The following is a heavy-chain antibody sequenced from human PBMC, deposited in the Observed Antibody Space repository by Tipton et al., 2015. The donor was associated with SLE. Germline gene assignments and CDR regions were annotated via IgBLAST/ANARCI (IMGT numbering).Heavy chain of an antibody. Sequence: TLSLTCTVSGDSVTRTSNYWGWIRQPPGKGLEWIGEINHSGSTNYNPSLKSRVTISVDTSKNQFSLKLSSVTAADTAVYYCARGVLQPLNYWGQGTLVTVSS. J-gene: IGHJ4*02. D-gene: IGHD2/OR15-2a*01. CDR2: INHSGST. V-gene: IGHV4-39*07. CDR3: ARGVLQPLNY. CDR1: GDSVTRTSNY.